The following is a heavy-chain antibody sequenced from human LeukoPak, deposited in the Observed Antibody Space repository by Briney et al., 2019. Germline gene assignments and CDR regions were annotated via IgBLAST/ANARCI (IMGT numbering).Heavy chain of an antibody. D-gene: IGHD2-2*01. J-gene: IGHJ4*02. V-gene: IGHV3-30-3*01. CDR3: ARGPGYCSSTSCSGGIVY. Sequence: PGRSLRLSCAASGFTFSSYAMHWVRQAPGKGLEWVAVISYDGSNKYYADSVKGRFTISRDNSKNTLYLQMNSLRAEDTAVYYCARGPGYCSSTSCSGGIVYWGREPWSPSPQ. CDR2: ISYDGSNK. CDR1: GFTFSSYA.